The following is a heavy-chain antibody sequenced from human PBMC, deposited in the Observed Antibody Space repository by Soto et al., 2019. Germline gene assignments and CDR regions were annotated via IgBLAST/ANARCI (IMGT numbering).Heavy chain of an antibody. CDR3: ASFLSVGGYQGYFDY. D-gene: IGHD3-3*01. Sequence: QVQLVQSGAEVKKPGASVKVSCKASGYTFTSYYMHWVRQAPGQGLEWMGIINPSGCSTSYAQKFQCRVTMTRDTSTSTVYMELSSLRSEDTAVYYCASFLSVGGYQGYFDYWGQGTLVTVSS. V-gene: IGHV1-46*03. CDR2: INPSGCST. CDR1: GYTFTSYY. J-gene: IGHJ4*02.